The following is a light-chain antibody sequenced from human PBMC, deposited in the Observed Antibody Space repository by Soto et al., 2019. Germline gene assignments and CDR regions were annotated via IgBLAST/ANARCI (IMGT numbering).Light chain of an antibody. J-gene: IGKJ5*01. V-gene: IGKV3-15*01. CDR1: QTVLTN. CDR2: GAF. CDR3: QQYNNWPIT. Sequence: IVMTHSPATLSMSPGERATLSCRASQTVLTNLAWYQQKPGQAPRLLIYGAFTRATGVPARFSGSGSGTEFTLTISSLQSEDFAVYYCQQYNNWPITFGQGTRLEIK.